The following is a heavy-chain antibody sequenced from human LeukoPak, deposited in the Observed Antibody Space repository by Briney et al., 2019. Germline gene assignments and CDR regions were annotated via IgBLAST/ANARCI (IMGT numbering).Heavy chain of an antibody. V-gene: IGHV1-69*01. CDR3: ARDPRIVATISDNWYFDL. CDR2: IIPILGTA. Sequence: SVKVSCKASGGTFSSYAISWVRQAPGQGLEWMGGIIPILGTANYAQKFQGRVTITADESTSTAYMELSSLRSEDTAVYYCARDPRIVATISDNWYFDLWGRGTLVTVSS. CDR1: GGTFSSYA. J-gene: IGHJ2*01. D-gene: IGHD5-12*01.